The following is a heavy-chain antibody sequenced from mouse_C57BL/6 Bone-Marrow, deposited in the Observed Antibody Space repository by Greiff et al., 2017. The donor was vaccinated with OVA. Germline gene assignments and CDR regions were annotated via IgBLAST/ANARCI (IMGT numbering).Heavy chain of an antibody. CDR2: INPGSGGP. CDR1: GYAFTNYL. Sequence: QVQLQQSGAELVRPGTSVKVSCKASGYAFTNYLIEWVKQRPGQGLEWIGVINPGSGGPNYNEKFKGKATLTADKSSSTAYMQLSSLTSEDSAVYFCARDLGFFITTSRYFDVWGTGTTVTVSS. V-gene: IGHV1-54*01. J-gene: IGHJ1*03. CDR3: ARDLGFFITTSRYFDV. D-gene: IGHD1-1*01.